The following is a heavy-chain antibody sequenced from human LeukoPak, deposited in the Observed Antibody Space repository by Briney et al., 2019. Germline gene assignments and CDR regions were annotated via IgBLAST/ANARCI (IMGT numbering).Heavy chain of an antibody. CDR2: IWYDGSNK. J-gene: IGHJ4*02. V-gene: IGHV3-33*01. CDR3: ARDRLGGYSYGYDY. D-gene: IGHD5-18*01. CDR1: GFTFSRYG. Sequence: GGSLRLSCAASGFTFSRYGMHWVRQAPGKGLEWVAVIWYDGSNKYYADSVKGRFTISRDNSKNTLYLQMNSLRAEDTAVYYCARDRLGGYSYGYDYWGQGTLVTVSS.